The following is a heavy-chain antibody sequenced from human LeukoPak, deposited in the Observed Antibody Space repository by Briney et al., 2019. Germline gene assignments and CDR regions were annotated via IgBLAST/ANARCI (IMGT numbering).Heavy chain of an antibody. CDR3: ARDTAIDPGFDY. V-gene: IGHV3-23*01. J-gene: IGHJ4*02. CDR1: GFTFGSSA. CDR2: FSRSGPDT. Sequence: GGSLRLSCAASGFTFGSSAMSWVRQAPGKGPEWVSTFSRSGPDTYYADSVKGRFTIFRDNSKNTLYLQMNSLRAEDTAVYYCARDTAIDPGFDYWGQGTLVTVSS. D-gene: IGHD2-21*02.